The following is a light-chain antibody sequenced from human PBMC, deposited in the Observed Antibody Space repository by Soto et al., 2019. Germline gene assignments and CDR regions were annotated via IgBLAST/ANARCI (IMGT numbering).Light chain of an antibody. CDR2: GNT. CDR1: SSNIGSTYD. CDR3: QSYDDSLSVHYV. Sequence: QSVLTQPPSVSGAPGQRVTISCTGSSSNIGSTYDVQWYQQLPGTAPKLLIHGNTDRPSGVPDRFSGSKSGTSASLAITGLQADDEADYYCQSYDDSLSVHYVFGTGTKVTV. J-gene: IGLJ1*01. V-gene: IGLV1-40*01.